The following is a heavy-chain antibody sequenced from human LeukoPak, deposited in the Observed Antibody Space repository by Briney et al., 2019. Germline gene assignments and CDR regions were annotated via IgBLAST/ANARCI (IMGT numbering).Heavy chain of an antibody. V-gene: IGHV3-30*18. D-gene: IGHD6-13*01. J-gene: IGHJ4*02. CDR1: GFTFSNFG. Sequence: GGSLRLSCAASGFTFSNFGMHWVRQAPGKGLEWVAVISYDGSNKYYADSVKGRFTISRDKSKNTLYLQMNSLKTEDTAVYYCAKGWYSIDSWGQGTLVTVSS. CDR2: ISYDGSNK. CDR3: AKGWYSIDS.